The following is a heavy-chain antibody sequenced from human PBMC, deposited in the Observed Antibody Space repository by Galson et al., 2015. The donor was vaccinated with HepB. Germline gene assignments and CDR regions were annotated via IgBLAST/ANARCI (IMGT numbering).Heavy chain of an antibody. J-gene: IGHJ6*02. V-gene: IGHV3-15*01. D-gene: IGHD6-25*01. CDR2: IKSKTDGGKR. CDR3: TTDRTFSSVYYVNYYYYAMHV. Sequence: SLRLSCAASGFTSNNAWMSWVRQAPGKGLEWVGRIKSKTDGGKRDSAAPAKGRFSLPRDDSKNILYPQMNSLKTDDTAVYYCTTDRTFSSVYYVNYYYYAMHVWGQGTTVTVSS. CDR1: GFTSNNAW.